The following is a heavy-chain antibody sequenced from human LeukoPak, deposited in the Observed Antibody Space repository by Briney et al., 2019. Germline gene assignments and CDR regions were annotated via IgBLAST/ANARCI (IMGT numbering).Heavy chain of an antibody. CDR1: GYTFTRYD. CDR3: AGLAAAGHDAFDI. CDR2: MNPNSGNT. V-gene: IGHV1-8*01. J-gene: IGHJ3*02. D-gene: IGHD6-13*01. Sequence: GASVKVSCKASGYTFTRYDINWVRQATGQGLEWMGWMNPNSGNTGYAQKFQGRVTMTRNTSISTAYMELSSLRSEDTAVYYCAGLAAAGHDAFDIWGQGTMVTVSS.